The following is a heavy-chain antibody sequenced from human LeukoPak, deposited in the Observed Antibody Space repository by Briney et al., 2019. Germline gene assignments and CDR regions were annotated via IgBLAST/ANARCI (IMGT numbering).Heavy chain of an antibody. D-gene: IGHD1-14*01. CDR3: ARLSDTTNRPFDY. Sequence: PSETLSLTCTVSGGSISSYYWSWIRQPPGKGLEWIGYIYYSGSTNYNPSLKSRVTISVDTSKNQFSLKLSSVTAADTAVYYCARLSDTTNRPFDYWGQGTLVTVSS. V-gene: IGHV4-59*08. J-gene: IGHJ4*02. CDR1: GGSISSYY. CDR2: IYYSGST.